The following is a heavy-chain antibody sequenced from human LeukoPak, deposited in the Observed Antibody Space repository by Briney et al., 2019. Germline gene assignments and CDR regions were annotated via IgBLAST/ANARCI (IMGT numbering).Heavy chain of an antibody. Sequence: SETLSLTCTVSGGSISSYYWSWIRQPPGKGLEWIGYIFYSGSTNYNPSLKSRVTITVDTSKNQFSMKLSSVTAADTAVYYCARVRSYYFDTDSYYFDYWGQGTLVTVSS. CDR1: GGSISSYY. J-gene: IGHJ4*02. CDR3: ARVRSYYFDTDSYYFDY. V-gene: IGHV4-59*01. D-gene: IGHD3-22*01. CDR2: IFYSGST.